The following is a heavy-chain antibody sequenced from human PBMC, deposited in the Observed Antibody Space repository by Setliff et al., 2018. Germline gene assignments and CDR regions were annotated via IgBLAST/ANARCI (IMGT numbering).Heavy chain of an antibody. V-gene: IGHV4-34*01. J-gene: IGHJ3*02. CDR1: GGSFDTYY. CDR3: RQAVVGRDVFDI. D-gene: IGHD1-1*01. CDR2: INHSGSG. Sequence: SETLSLTCSVYGGSFDTYYWSWIRQPPGKGLEWFGEINHSGSGDYNPSFKSRVTISVDTSKKQFPLTLTSVTAADTALYYCRQAVVGRDVFDIWGQGTVVTVPS.